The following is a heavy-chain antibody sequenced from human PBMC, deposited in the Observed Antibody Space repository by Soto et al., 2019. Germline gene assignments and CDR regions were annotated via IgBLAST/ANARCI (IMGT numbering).Heavy chain of an antibody. V-gene: IGHV3-23*01. CDR3: AKVTGCSGGSCYADGMDV. J-gene: IGHJ6*02. Sequence: GGSLRLSCAASGFTFSSYAMSWVRQAPGKGLEWVSAISGSGGSTYYADSVKGRFTISRDNSKNTLYLQMNSLRAEDTAVYYCAKVTGCSGGSCYADGMDVWGQGTTVTVSS. D-gene: IGHD2-15*01. CDR2: ISGSGGST. CDR1: GFTFSSYA.